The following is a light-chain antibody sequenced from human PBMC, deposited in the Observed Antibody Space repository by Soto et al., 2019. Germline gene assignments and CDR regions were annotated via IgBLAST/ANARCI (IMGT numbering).Light chain of an antibody. J-gene: IGKJ1*01. CDR1: QSISSW. CDR3: QQYNSYSLVT. Sequence: TQSPSTLSASVGDRVTITCRASQSISSWLAWYQQKPGKAPKLLIYDASSLESGVPSRFSGSGSGTEFTLTISSLQPDDFATYYCQQYNSYSLVTFGQGTKVDIK. CDR2: DAS. V-gene: IGKV1-5*01.